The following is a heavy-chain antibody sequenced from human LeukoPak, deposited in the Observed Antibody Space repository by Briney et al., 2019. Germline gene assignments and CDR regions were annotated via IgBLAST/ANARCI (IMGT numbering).Heavy chain of an antibody. J-gene: IGHJ2*01. CDR2: INPNSGGT. D-gene: IGHD3-10*01. V-gene: IGHV1-2*02. CDR1: GYTFTGYY. CDR3: ARSNYYGSGRYWYFDL. Sequence: ASVKVSCKASGYTFTGYYMHWVRQAPGQGLEWMGWINPNSGGTNYAQKFQGRVTMTRGMSISTAYMELSRLRSDDTAVYCCARSNYYGSGRYWYFDLWGRGTLVTVSS.